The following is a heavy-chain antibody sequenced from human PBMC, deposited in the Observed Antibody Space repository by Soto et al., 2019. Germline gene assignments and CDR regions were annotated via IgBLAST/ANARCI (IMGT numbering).Heavy chain of an antibody. CDR2: ISGSTGTT. CDR1: GFTFSNFA. V-gene: IGHV3-23*01. CDR3: AKDTSSSPYYMDV. D-gene: IGHD2-2*01. J-gene: IGHJ6*03. Sequence: EVQVLASGGGSVQPGGSLRLSCAASGFTFSNFAMRWVRHAPGKGLELGSEISGSTGTTYYADSLKGRFIISRDNSKNTLHLQMNSLRAEDTAVYYCAKDTSSSPYYMDVWGKGTTVPVSS.